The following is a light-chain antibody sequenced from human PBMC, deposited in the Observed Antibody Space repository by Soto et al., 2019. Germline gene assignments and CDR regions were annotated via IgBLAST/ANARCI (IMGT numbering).Light chain of an antibody. CDR2: GTS. V-gene: IGKV3-15*01. J-gene: IGKJ1*01. CDR1: QTVSSN. CDR3: QQYNHWPTT. Sequence: DTMMTKSPGSLSVSPGERVSLSCRASQTVSSNLAWYQQRPGQAPRLVIYGTSTRATGIPARFSGSGSGTEFTLSISSLQSEDFAVYYCQQYNHWPTTFGQGTKVEIK.